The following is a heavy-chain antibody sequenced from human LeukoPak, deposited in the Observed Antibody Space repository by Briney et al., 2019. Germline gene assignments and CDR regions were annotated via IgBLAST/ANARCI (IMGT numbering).Heavy chain of an antibody. CDR3: ARANTVVTTSLDY. CDR2: IYYSGST. Sequence: SETLSLTCTVSGGSISSGDYYWSWIRQPPGEGLEWIGYIYYSGSTYYNPSPKSRVTISVDTSKNQFSLKLSSVTAADTAVYYCARANTVVTTSLDYWGQGTLVTVSS. J-gene: IGHJ4*02. D-gene: IGHD4-23*01. V-gene: IGHV4-30-4*01. CDR1: GGSISSGDYY.